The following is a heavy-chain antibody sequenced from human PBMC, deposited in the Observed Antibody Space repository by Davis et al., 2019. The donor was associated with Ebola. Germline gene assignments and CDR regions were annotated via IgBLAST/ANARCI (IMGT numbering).Heavy chain of an antibody. CDR1: GYTFTTYN. Sequence: ASVKVSCKASGYTFTTYNINWLRQAPGQGLEWVGWSITYNGNTNYAPDFQGRVTMTTDTSTNTAYMDLRNLDFDDTAVYYCARVSSREYCSSTSCFDFWGQGTLVTVSS. V-gene: IGHV1-18*04. CDR2: SITYNGNT. J-gene: IGHJ4*03. D-gene: IGHD2-2*01. CDR3: ARVSSREYCSSTSCFDF.